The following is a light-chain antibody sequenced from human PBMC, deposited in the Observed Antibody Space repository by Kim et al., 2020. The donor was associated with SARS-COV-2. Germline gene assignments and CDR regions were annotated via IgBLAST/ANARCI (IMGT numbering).Light chain of an antibody. CDR3: QQYNTYSWT. CDR2: KAS. V-gene: IGKV1-5*03. J-gene: IGKJ1*01. CDR1: QRISSW. Sequence: DIQMTQSPSTLSASVGDRVTITCRASQRISSWLAWYQQKPGKAPKVLIYKASSLESGVPSRFSGSGSGTEFTLTISSLQPDDFATYYCQQYNTYSWTFGQGTKVDIK.